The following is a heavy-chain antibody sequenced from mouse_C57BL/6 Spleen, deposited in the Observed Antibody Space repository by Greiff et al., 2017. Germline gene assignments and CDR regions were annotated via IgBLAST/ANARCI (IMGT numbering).Heavy chain of an antibody. D-gene: IGHD2-1*01. Sequence: VQLQQSGPELVKPGASVKISCKASGYSFTSYYIHWVKQRPGQGLEWIGWIYPGSGNTKYNEKFKGKATLTADTSSSTAYMQLSSLTSEDSAVYYCASYYGNYAMDYWGQGTSVTVSS. V-gene: IGHV1-66*01. CDR3: ASYYGNYAMDY. CDR1: GYSFTSYY. CDR2: IYPGSGNT. J-gene: IGHJ4*01.